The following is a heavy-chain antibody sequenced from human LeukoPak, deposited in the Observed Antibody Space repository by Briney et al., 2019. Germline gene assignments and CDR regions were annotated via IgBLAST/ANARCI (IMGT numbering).Heavy chain of an antibody. V-gene: IGHV1-46*01. J-gene: IGHJ5*02. D-gene: IGHD2-15*01. CDR2: INPSGGST. CDR3: ARDHYSDIVVVVAAHAGNWFDP. Sequence: ASVKVSCKASGYTFTSYYMHWVRQAPGQGLEWMGIINPSGGSTSYAQKFQGRVTMTRDTSTSTAYMELRSLRSDDTAVYYCARDHYSDIVVVVAAHAGNWFDPWGQGTLVTVSS. CDR1: GYTFTSYY.